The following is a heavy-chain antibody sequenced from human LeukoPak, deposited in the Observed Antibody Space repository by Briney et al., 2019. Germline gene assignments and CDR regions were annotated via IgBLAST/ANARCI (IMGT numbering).Heavy chain of an antibody. Sequence: SQTLSLTCTVSGGSISSGSYYWSWIRQPAGKGLEWIGRIYTSGSTNYNPSLKSRVTISVDTSENQFSLKLSSVTAADTAVYYCARGGDYYGSGVFDPWGQGTLVTVSS. CDR2: IYTSGST. V-gene: IGHV4-61*02. CDR3: ARGGDYYGSGVFDP. J-gene: IGHJ5*02. D-gene: IGHD3-10*01. CDR1: GGSISSGSYY.